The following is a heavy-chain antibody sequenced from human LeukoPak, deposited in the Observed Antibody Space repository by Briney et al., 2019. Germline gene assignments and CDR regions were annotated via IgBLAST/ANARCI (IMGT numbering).Heavy chain of an antibody. J-gene: IGHJ4*02. CDR2: ISSSSSYT. CDR1: GFTFSDYY. D-gene: IGHD3-10*01. Sequence: GGSLRLSCAASGFTFSDYYMSWIRQAPGKGLEWVSYISSSSSYTNYADSVKGRFTISRDNAKNSLYLQMNSLRAEDTAVYYCARLTLYYYGSGSYYNNFEYWGQGTLVTVSS. V-gene: IGHV3-11*06. CDR3: ARLTLYYYGSGSYYNNFEY.